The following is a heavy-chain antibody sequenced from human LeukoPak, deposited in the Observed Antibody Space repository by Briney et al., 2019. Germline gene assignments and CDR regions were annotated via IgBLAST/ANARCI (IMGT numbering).Heavy chain of an antibody. CDR3: AKKDYGDYAFDY. CDR1: GFTFSSYW. J-gene: IGHJ4*02. V-gene: IGHV3-74*01. Sequence: GGSLRLSCAASGFTFSSYWMHWVRQAPGKGLVWVSRINSDGSSTSYADSVKGRFTISRDNAKNTLYLQMNSLRAEDTALYYCAKKDYGDYAFDYWGQGTLVTVSS. CDR2: INSDGSST. D-gene: IGHD4-17*01.